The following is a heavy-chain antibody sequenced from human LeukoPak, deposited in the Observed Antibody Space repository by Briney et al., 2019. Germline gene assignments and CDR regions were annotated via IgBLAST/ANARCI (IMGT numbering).Heavy chain of an antibody. Sequence: PSETLSLTCTVSGGSITGHYWSWIRQPAGKGLQWIGRIYPSGNTKYNPSLRSRVTLSIDTSKSQFSLRLSSVTAADTAVYYCATDSLTTCFDYGGQGSLVTISS. CDR2: IYPSGNT. CDR1: GGSITGHY. J-gene: IGHJ4*02. V-gene: IGHV4-4*07. CDR3: ATDSLTTCFDY. D-gene: IGHD1-14*01.